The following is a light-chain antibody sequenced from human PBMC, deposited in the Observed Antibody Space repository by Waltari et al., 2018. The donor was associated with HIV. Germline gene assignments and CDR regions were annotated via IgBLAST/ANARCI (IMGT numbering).Light chain of an antibody. V-gene: IGKV1-5*03. CDR3: QQYNTYPRT. CDR1: QSISNW. Sequence: IQMTQSPSTLSASVGDRVTITCRASQSISNWLAWYQQKPGKAPKFLIYRASNLESGVPSRFSGSGSGTEFTLTISSLQPDDFATYFCQQYNTYPRTFGQGTKVEIK. CDR2: RAS. J-gene: IGKJ1*01.